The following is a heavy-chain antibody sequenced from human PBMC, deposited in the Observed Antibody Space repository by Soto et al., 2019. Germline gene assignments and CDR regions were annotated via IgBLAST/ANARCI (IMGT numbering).Heavy chain of an antibody. CDR2: ISAYNGNT. D-gene: IGHD6-19*01. V-gene: IGHV1-18*01. Sequence: ASVKVSCKASGYTFTSYGISWVRQAPGQGLEWMGWISAYNGNTNYAQKLQGRVTMTTDTSTSTAYMELRSLRSDDTAVYYCARDGVPLSIAMAAQCFAPGGQEPLAPV. CDR3: ARDGVPLSIAMAAQCFAP. CDR1: GYTFTSYG. J-gene: IGHJ5*02.